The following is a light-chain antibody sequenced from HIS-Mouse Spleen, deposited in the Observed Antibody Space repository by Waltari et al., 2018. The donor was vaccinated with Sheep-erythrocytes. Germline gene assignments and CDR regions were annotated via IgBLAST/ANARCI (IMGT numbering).Light chain of an antibody. CDR3: SSYTSSSTGV. V-gene: IGLV2-14*01. J-gene: IGLJ2*01. CDR1: SHDVGGDNL. Sequence: QSALTQPASVSGSPGQSITIPCTGTSHDVGGDNLVSWYQQHPGKAPKLMSYEVSNRPSGVSNRFSGSKSGNTASLTISGLQAEDEADYYCSSYTSSSTGVFGGGTKLTVL. CDR2: EVS.